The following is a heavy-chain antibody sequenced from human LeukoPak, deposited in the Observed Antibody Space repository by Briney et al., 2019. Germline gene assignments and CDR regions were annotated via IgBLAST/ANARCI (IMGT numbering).Heavy chain of an antibody. J-gene: IGHJ4*02. CDR2: ISGSGGST. D-gene: IGHD3-3*01. V-gene: IGHV3-23*01. Sequence: GGSLRLSCAASGFTFSSYAMSWVRQAPGKGLGWVSAISGSGGSTYYADSVKGRFTISRDNSKNTLYLQMNSLRAEDTAVYYCAKSKTVDFWSGYYVDYWGQGTLVTVSS. CDR3: AKSKTVDFWSGYYVDY. CDR1: GFTFSSYA.